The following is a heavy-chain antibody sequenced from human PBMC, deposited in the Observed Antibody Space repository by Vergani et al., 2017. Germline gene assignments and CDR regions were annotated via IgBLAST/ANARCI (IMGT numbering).Heavy chain of an antibody. V-gene: IGHV3-9*01. J-gene: IGHJ6*02. CDR2: ISWNSGAV. Sequence: EVDLVESGGGLAQPGGSLRLSCEASGITFWKFGMHWVRQGPGKGLEWVSGISWNSGAVDYADSVRGRFTISRDNSKNTLYLQMNSLKAEDTAVYYCARDVGNYYGSGTYWGDYYGMDVWGQGTTVTVSS. CDR1: GITFWKFG. D-gene: IGHD3-10*01. CDR3: ARDVGNYYGSGTYWGDYYGMDV.